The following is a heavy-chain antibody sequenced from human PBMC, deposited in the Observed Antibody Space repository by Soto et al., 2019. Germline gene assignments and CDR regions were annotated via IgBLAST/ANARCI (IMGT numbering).Heavy chain of an antibody. V-gene: IGHV3-23*01. J-gene: IGHJ4*02. CDR1: GFTFSNYA. CDR2: ISNSFSDGNT. CDR3: AKVFSPEGGNYFDY. Sequence: PGGSLRLSCAGSGFTFSNYAMNWVRQAPGKGLEWVSAISNSFSDGNTHYADSVKGRFTISRDNDKNTVFLEMNSLRAEDTAVYYCAKVFSPEGGNYFDYWGQGTLVTVSS.